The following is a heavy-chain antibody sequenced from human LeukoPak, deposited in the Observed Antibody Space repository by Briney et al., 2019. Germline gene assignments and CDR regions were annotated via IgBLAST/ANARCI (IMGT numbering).Heavy chain of an antibody. CDR2: INPNSGGT. CDR3: ARFRLFMARGVMNYYYGMGV. D-gene: IGHD3-10*01. V-gene: IGHV1-2*02. Sequence: ASVKVSCKASGYTFTGYYMHWVRQAPGQGLEWMGWINPNSGGTNYAQKFQGRVTMTRDTSISTAYMELSRLRSDDTAVYYCARFRLFMARGVMNYYYGMGVWGQGTTVTVSS. CDR1: GYTFTGYY. J-gene: IGHJ6*02.